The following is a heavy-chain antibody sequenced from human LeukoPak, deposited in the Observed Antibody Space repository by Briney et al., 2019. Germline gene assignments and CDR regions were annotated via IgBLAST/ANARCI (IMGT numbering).Heavy chain of an antibody. Sequence: GGSLRLSCAASGFTFSSYWMSWVRQAPGKGLEWVSAISGSGGSTYYADSVKGRFTISRDNSKNTLYLQMNSLRAEDTAVYYCAKALRQSSGRIDYWGQGTLVTVSS. CDR2: ISGSGGST. CDR3: AKALRQSSGRIDY. CDR1: GFTFSSYW. J-gene: IGHJ4*02. V-gene: IGHV3-23*01. D-gene: IGHD3-3*01.